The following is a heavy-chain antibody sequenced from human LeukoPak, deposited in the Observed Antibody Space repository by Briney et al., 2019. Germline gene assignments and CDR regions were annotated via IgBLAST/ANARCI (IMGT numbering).Heavy chain of an antibody. Sequence: GGSLRLSCAASGFTFSSYGMHWVRQAPGKGLEWVAFLRNDGSNKYYADSVKGRFTISRDISKNTLYLQMNSLRAEDTAVYYCAKDLSVSTIFLDYWGQGTLVTVSA. CDR3: AKDLSVSTIFLDY. CDR1: GFTFSSYG. D-gene: IGHD3-9*01. V-gene: IGHV3-30*02. J-gene: IGHJ4*02. CDR2: LRNDGSNK.